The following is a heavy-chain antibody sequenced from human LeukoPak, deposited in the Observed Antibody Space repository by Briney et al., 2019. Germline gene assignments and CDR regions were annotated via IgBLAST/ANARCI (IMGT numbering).Heavy chain of an antibody. CDR2: ISSSSSYI. CDR1: GFTFSSYS. CDR3: AREDSSGYYQGDY. Sequence: GGSLRLSCAASGFTFSSYSMNWVRQAPGKGLEWVSSISSSSSYIYYADSVKGRFTISRDNAKNSLYLQMNSLRAEDTAVYHCAREDSSGYYQGDYWGQGTLVTVSS. V-gene: IGHV3-21*01. J-gene: IGHJ4*02. D-gene: IGHD3-22*01.